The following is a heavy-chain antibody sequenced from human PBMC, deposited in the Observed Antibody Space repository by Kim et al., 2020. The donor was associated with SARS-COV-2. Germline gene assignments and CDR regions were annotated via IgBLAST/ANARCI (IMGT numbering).Heavy chain of an antibody. J-gene: IGHJ4*02. CDR3: ARGGGGAAKKQFDY. D-gene: IGHD2-15*01. V-gene: IGHV5-51*01. Sequence: SPSFQGKVTISADKSISTAYLQWSSLKASDTAMYYCARGGGGAAKKQFDYWGQGTLVTVSS.